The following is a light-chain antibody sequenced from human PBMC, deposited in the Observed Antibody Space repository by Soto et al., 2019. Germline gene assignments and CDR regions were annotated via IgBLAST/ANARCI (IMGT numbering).Light chain of an antibody. CDR3: FTYTTTSTQV. J-gene: IGLJ1*01. CDR2: EVS. CDR1: SCDIGAYDY. Sequence: QSVLTQPASLSGSPGQAVTISCTGTSCDIGAYDYVSLFQQHPGKAPKLMISEVSTRPSGVSNRFSGSKSGNTAYLTLSGLQVEDEAEYCCFTYTTTSTQVLGTGTKVTVL. V-gene: IGLV2-14*01.